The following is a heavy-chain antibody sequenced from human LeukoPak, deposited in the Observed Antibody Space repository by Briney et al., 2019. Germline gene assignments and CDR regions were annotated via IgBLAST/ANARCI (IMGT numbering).Heavy chain of an antibody. CDR2: ISYTGST. V-gene: IGHV4-59*01. J-gene: IGHJ4*02. D-gene: IGHD3-10*01. CDR3: ARTAKYYYGSETYYFFDY. Sequence: SETLSLTCTVSGGSISRYYWSWIRQPPGKGLEWIGYISYTGSTTYNTSLKSRVTISLDPSQNQFSMKLTSVTPADTAVYYCARTAKYYYGSETYYFFDYWGQGTLATVSS. CDR1: GGSISRYY.